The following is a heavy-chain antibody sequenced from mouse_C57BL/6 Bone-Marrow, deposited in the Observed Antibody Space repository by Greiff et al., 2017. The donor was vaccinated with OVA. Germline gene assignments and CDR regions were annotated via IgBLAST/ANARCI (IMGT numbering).Heavy chain of an antibody. CDR3: ARRLGPYYFDY. J-gene: IGHJ2*01. D-gene: IGHD4-1*01. CDR2: ISSGSSTI. Sequence: EVMLVESGGGLVKPGGSLTLSCAASGFTFSDYGMHWVRQAPEKGLEWVAYISSGSSTIYYADTVKGRFTISRDNAKNTLFLQMTSLRSEDTAMVYCARRLGPYYFDYWGQGTTLTVSS. CDR1: GFTFSDYG. V-gene: IGHV5-17*01.